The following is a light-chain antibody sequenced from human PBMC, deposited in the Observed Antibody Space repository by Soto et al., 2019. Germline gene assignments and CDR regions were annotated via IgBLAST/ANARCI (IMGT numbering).Light chain of an antibody. CDR1: RDIDNS. Sequence: DIQATQSPPSLSASVGDRATITCRASRDIDNSLAWYQQVPGKAPKLLIYAASTLQSGVPSRFRGSGSGTSFILTSTSLQPEDVATYYCQKYNKAPWIFGQGTKVEV. CDR3: QKYNKAPWI. V-gene: IGKV1-27*01. J-gene: IGKJ1*01. CDR2: AAS.